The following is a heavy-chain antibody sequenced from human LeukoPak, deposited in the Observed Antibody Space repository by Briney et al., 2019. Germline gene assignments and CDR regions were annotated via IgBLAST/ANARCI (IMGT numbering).Heavy chain of an antibody. J-gene: IGHJ4*02. D-gene: IGHD1-1*01. CDR1: GFTFSSYA. V-gene: IGHV3-23*01. Sequence: GGSLRLSCAASGFTFSSYAMSWVRQAPGKGLEWVSAISGSGGSTYYADSVKGRFTISRDNSKNTLYLQVNSLRAEGTAVYYCANSVNDLFDYWGQGTLVTVSS. CDR2: ISGSGGST. CDR3: ANSVNDLFDY.